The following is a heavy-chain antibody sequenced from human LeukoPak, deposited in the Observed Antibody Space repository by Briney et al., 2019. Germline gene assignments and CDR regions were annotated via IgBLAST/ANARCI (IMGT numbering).Heavy chain of an antibody. V-gene: IGHV3-23*01. D-gene: IGHD5-18*01. CDR2: ISGSRT. Sequence: GGSLRLSCAASGFTLNSYGMSWVRQAPGKGLEWVSSISGSRTYYADSVKGRFTISRDNSKNTLYLQMNSLRAEDTAVYYCAKDGRGYSYGYYYWGQGTLVTVSS. CDR3: AKDGRGYSYGYYY. CDR1: GFTLNSYG. J-gene: IGHJ4*02.